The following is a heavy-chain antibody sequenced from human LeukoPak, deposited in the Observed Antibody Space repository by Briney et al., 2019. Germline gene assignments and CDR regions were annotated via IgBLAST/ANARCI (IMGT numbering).Heavy chain of an antibody. Sequence: PGGSLRLSCVASGFIFTSSWMSWARQAPGKGLEWVANIKEDGSAKYYVGSVKGRFTISRDNAKNSVYLQMNSLRAEDTAVYYCAKTMAAAGTVGYWGQGTLVTVSS. CDR2: IKEDGSAK. CDR3: AKTMAAAGTVGY. V-gene: IGHV3-7*01. J-gene: IGHJ4*02. D-gene: IGHD6-13*01. CDR1: GFIFTSSW.